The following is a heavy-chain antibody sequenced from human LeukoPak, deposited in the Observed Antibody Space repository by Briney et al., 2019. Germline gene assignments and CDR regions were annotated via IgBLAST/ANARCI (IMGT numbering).Heavy chain of an antibody. D-gene: IGHD6-19*01. V-gene: IGHV4-39*01. Sequence: SETLSLTCTVSGGSISSSSYYWGWIRQPPGKGLEWIGSIYYSGSTYYNPSLKSRVTISVDTSKNQFSLKLSSVTAADTAVYYCASPRYSSGWYPHRAFDIWGQGTTVTVSS. CDR2: IYYSGST. J-gene: IGHJ3*02. CDR1: GGSISSSSYY. CDR3: ASPRYSSGWYPHRAFDI.